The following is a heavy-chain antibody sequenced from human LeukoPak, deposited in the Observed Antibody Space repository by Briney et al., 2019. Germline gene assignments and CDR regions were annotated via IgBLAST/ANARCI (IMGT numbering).Heavy chain of an antibody. Sequence: GASVKVSCKASGYTFTSYDINWVRQATGQGLEWMGWMNPNSGNTGYAQKFQGRVTMTRNTSISTAYMELSSLRSEDTAVYYCARGRVGVPAAPKVGGYYYYYYSMDVWGQGTTVTVS. CDR2: MNPNSGNT. J-gene: IGHJ6*02. CDR3: ARGRVGVPAAPKVGGYYYYYYSMDV. D-gene: IGHD2-2*01. CDR1: GYTFTSYD. V-gene: IGHV1-8*01.